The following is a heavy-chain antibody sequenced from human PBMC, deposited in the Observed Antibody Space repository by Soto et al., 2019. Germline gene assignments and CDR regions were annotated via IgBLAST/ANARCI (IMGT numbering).Heavy chain of an antibody. D-gene: IGHD5-18*01. CDR3: GRVMLSLLSITAIDT. V-gene: IGHV1-46*01. Sequence: ASVKVSCKASGYTFTRDQIHWVRQAPGQGLEWMGMIDPSGGKTNYAQKFQGRVTMTRDTSTSTVYMALSSLRSEDPAIYFCGRVMLSLLSITAIDTWAQGAMVAVSS. CDR2: IDPSGGKT. J-gene: IGHJ5*02. CDR1: GYTFTRDQ.